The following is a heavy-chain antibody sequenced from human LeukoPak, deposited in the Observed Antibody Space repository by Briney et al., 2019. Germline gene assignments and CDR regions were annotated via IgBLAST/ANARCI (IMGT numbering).Heavy chain of an antibody. CDR3: ARVGYYYGSGSYVNWFDP. V-gene: IGHV4-59*12. CDR2: IYYSGST. D-gene: IGHD3-10*01. J-gene: IGHJ5*02. CDR1: GGSISSYY. Sequence: SETLSLTCTVSGGSISSYYWSWIRQPPGKGLEWIGYIYYSGSTNYNPSLKSRVTISVDTSRNQFSLKLSSVTAADTAVYYCARVGYYYGSGSYVNWFDPWGQGTLVTVSS.